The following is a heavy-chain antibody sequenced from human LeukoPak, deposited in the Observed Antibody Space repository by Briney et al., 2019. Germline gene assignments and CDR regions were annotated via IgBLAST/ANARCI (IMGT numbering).Heavy chain of an antibody. CDR1: GFTFSTYG. CDR2: IRYDGSNK. V-gene: IGHV3-30*02. Sequence: SGGSLRLSCAASGFTFSTYGMHWVRQAPGKGLEWVAFIRYDGSNKYYADSVKGRFTISRDNSKNTLYLQMNSLRAEDTAVYYCAKDGDIVVVLAGLFFDYWGQGTLVTVSS. D-gene: IGHD2-2*01. CDR3: AKDGDIVVVLAGLFFDY. J-gene: IGHJ4*02.